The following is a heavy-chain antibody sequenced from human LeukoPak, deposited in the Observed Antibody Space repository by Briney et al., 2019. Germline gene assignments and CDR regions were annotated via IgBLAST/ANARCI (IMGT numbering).Heavy chain of an antibody. CDR1: GFTFSSYG. D-gene: IGHD2-15*01. J-gene: IGHJ4*02. CDR3: AKGGQGYCSGGSCFVY. V-gene: IGHV3-30*02. Sequence: GGSLRLSCAASGFTFSSYGMYWVRQAPGKGLEWVAFIRYDGSNKYYADSVKGRFTISRDNSKNTLYLQMNSLRAEDTAVYYCAKGGQGYCSGGSCFVYWGQGTLVTVSS. CDR2: IRYDGSNK.